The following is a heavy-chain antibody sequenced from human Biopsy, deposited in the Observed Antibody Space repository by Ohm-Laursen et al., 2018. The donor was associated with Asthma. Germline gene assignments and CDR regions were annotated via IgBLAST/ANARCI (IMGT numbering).Heavy chain of an antibody. CDR2: ISYDGNHK. V-gene: IGHV3-30*03. Sequence: SLRLSCAASGFMFRSFGMHWVRQAPGKGLEWVAVISYDGNHKFYEDSVRGRFTISRDNSMNTLYLHMNSLRVEDTAVYYCARGLDYSGRSGFDYWGQGTLVTVSS. J-gene: IGHJ4*02. D-gene: IGHD3-10*01. CDR3: ARGLDYSGRSGFDY. CDR1: GFMFRSFG.